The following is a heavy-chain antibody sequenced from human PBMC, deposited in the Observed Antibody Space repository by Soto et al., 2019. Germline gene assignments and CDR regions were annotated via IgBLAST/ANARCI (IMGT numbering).Heavy chain of an antibody. J-gene: IGHJ3*02. V-gene: IGHV4-39*01. D-gene: IGHD6-19*01. CDR3: ARHVIAVAGNAFDI. CDR1: GGSISSSSYY. Sequence: QLQLQESGPGLVKPSETLSLTCTVSGGSISSSSYYWGWIRQPPGKGLEWIGSIYYSGSTYYNPSLKSRVTISVDTSKNQFSLKLSSVTAADTAVYYCARHVIAVAGNAFDIWGQGTMVTVSS. CDR2: IYYSGST.